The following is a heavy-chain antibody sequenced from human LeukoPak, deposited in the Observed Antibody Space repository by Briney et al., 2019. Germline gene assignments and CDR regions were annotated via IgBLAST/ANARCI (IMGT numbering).Heavy chain of an antibody. V-gene: IGHV3-74*01. Sequence: GGSLRLSRAASGFTFSSYWMHWVRHAPGKGLVWVSRINSDGSSTSYADSVKGRFTISRDNAKNSLYLQMNSLRAEDTAVYYCARSMSVNYDSSGYSALDYWGQGTLVTVSS. CDR3: ARSMSVNYDSSGYSALDY. D-gene: IGHD3-22*01. CDR2: INSDGSST. J-gene: IGHJ4*02. CDR1: GFTFSSYW.